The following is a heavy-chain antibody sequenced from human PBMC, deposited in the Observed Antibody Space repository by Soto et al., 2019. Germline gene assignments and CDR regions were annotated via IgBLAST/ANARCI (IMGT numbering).Heavy chain of an antibody. CDR1: GGTFSSYA. J-gene: IGHJ6*02. Sequence: QVQLVQSGAEVKKPGSSVKVSCKASGGTFSSYAISWVRQAPGQGLEWMGGIIPIFGTANYAQKFQGRVTITADESTSTAYMELSSLRSEDTAVYYCARLGVYDYGDYGNLDYYYYYGMDVWGQGTTVTVSS. CDR2: IIPIFGTA. CDR3: ARLGVYDYGDYGNLDYYYYYGMDV. V-gene: IGHV1-69*01. D-gene: IGHD4-17*01.